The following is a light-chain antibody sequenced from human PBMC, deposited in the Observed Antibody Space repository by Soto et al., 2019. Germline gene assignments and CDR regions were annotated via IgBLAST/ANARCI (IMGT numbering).Light chain of an antibody. V-gene: IGKV3-15*01. CDR1: QSVSNN. CDR2: GAS. CDR3: QQYNNWPPTWT. Sequence: ERVMTQSPATLSVSPVEIATLSFRAIQSVSNNLTWYQQKPGQPPRLLIYGASTRATGIPARFSGSGSGTEFTLTISSLQSEDFAVYYCQQYNNWPPTWTFGQGTKVDIK. J-gene: IGKJ1*01.